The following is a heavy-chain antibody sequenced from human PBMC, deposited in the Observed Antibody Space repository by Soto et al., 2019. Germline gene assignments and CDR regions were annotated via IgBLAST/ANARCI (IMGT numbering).Heavy chain of an antibody. D-gene: IGHD2-15*01. CDR3: ARVYCSGGSCYPRYYYYMDV. CDR2: SYHSGST. V-gene: IGHV4-4*02. J-gene: IGHJ6*03. Sequence: QVQLQESGPGLVKPSGTLSLTCAVSSGSISSSNWWSWVRQPPGKGLEWIGESYHSGSTNYNPSLKSRVTLSVDKSKNQFSLKLSSVTAADTAVYYCARVYCSGGSCYPRYYYYMDVWGKGTTVTVSS. CDR1: SGSISSSNW.